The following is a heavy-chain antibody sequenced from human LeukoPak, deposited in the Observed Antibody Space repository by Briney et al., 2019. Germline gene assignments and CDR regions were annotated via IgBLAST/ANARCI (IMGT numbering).Heavy chain of an antibody. CDR3: VALGIAAAGTWDY. CDR2: IYSGGST. Sequence: GGSLRLSCAASGLTVSSNYMSWVRQAPGKGLEWVSVIYSGGSTYYADSVKGRFTISRDNSKNTLYLQMNSLRAEDTAVYYCVALGIAAAGTWDYWGQGTLVTVSS. D-gene: IGHD6-13*01. CDR1: GLTVSSNY. V-gene: IGHV3-66*01. J-gene: IGHJ4*02.